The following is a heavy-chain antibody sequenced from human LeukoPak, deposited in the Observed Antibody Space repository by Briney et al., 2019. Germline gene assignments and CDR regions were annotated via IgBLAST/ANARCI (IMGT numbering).Heavy chain of an antibody. CDR2: IYHSGST. V-gene: IGHV4-38-2*01. J-gene: IGHJ3*02. D-gene: IGHD7-27*01. CDR1: GYSISSGYY. Sequence: SETLSLTCAVSGYSISSGYYWGWIRQPPGKGLEWIGSIYHSGSTYYNPSLKSRVTISVDTSKNQFPLKLSSVTAADTAVYYCARHVLGISDAFDIWGQGTMVTVSS. CDR3: ARHVLGISDAFDI.